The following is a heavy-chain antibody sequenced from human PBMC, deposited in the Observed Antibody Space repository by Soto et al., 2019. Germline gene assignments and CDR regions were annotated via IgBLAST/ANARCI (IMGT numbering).Heavy chain of an antibody. V-gene: IGHV3-23*01. J-gene: IGHJ4*02. Sequence: GGSLRLSCAASGFTFSNYAMSWVRQAPGKGLEWVSTITGSAGGTYYADSMKGRFTISRDNSKSTLYLQMYSLRVEDTAVYYCARESENWGQGTLVTVSS. CDR3: ARESEN. CDR1: GFTFSNYA. CDR2: ITGSAGGT.